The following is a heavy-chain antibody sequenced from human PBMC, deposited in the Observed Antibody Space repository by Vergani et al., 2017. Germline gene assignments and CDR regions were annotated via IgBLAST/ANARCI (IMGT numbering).Heavy chain of an antibody. V-gene: IGHV3-30*02. J-gene: IGHJ4*02. D-gene: IGHD3-22*01. Sequence: QVQLVESGGGVVQRGGSLTLSCATSGFTLSNYDMQWIRQGPGKGLEFVAFIQFDGSNQYYADSVKGRFTLSRDFSKNTLYLQMNSLRAEDTAVYYCAKDSVYXYDSSGSPRPRTDYWGQGTLVTVSS. CDR1: GFTLSNYD. CDR3: AKDSVYXYDSSGSPRPRTDY. CDR2: IQFDGSNQ.